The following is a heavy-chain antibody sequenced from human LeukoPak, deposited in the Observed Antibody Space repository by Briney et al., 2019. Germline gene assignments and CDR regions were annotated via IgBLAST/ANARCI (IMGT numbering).Heavy chain of an antibody. CDR2: MSSSGIS. D-gene: IGHD6-13*01. Sequence: PSETLSLTCTVSNGSISSDTYFWSWIRQPAGKGLEWIGRMSSSGISTYSPSLKSRVTISIDTSRNQFSMNLNSVTAADTAVYYCARETGQQQLAVDYWGQGTLVTVSS. CDR3: ARETGQQQLAVDY. J-gene: IGHJ4*02. V-gene: IGHV4-61*02. CDR1: NGSISSDTYF.